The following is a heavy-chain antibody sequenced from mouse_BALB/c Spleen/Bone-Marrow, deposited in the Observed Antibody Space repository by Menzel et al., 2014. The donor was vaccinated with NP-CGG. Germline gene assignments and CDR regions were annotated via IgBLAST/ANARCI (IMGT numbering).Heavy chain of an antibody. D-gene: IGHD1-1*01. Sequence: QVQLQQSGAELVRPGASVKLSCRTSGYTFTGYWTNWVKQRPEQGLEWIGRIDPYDSETHYNQKFKVKAILTVDKSSSTAYMQLSSLTSEDSAVYYCAYGSSFGFAYWGQGTLVTVSA. V-gene: IGHV1-74*01. CDR1: GYTFTGYW. J-gene: IGHJ3*01. CDR3: AYGSSFGFAY. CDR2: IDPYDSET.